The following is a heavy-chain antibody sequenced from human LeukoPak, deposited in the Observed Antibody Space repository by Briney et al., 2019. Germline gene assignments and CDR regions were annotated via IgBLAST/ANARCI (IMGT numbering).Heavy chain of an antibody. D-gene: IGHD3-10*01. CDR1: GYTFTGYY. CDR2: INPNGGGT. V-gene: IGHV1-2*02. Sequence: ASVKVSCKASGYTFTGYYMHWVRQAPGQGLEWMGWINPNGGGTNFAQKFQGRVTMTRDTSISTDYMELSRLRSDDTAVYYCARPDNMVRCFSWGQGTLVTVSS. CDR3: ARPDNMVRCFS. J-gene: IGHJ5*02.